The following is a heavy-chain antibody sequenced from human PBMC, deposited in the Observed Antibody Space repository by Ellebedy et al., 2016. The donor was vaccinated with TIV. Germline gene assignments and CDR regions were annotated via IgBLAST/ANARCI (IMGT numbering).Heavy chain of an antibody. Sequence: AASVKVSCKASGYTFTGYYMHWVRQAPGQGLEWMGWINPNSGGTNYAQKFQGWVTMTRDTSISTAYMELSRLRSDDTAVYYCARVTTIAAVAGKYYFDYWGQGTLVTVSS. J-gene: IGHJ4*02. CDR1: GYTFTGYY. V-gene: IGHV1-2*04. CDR3: ARVTTIAAVAGKYYFDY. CDR2: INPNSGGT. D-gene: IGHD6-19*01.